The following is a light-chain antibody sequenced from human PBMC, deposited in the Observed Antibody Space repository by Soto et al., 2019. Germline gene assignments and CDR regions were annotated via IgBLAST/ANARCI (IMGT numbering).Light chain of an antibody. CDR3: QQYNNWPT. Sequence: ETVLTQSPVTLSVSPGETATLFCWAPPSVNMNLAWYQEKPGQAPRLLIYAASTRATGIPARFSGSGSGTEFTLTISSLQSEDSAIYYCQQYNNWPTFGQGTKVEIK. J-gene: IGKJ1*01. CDR1: PSVNMN. CDR2: AAS. V-gene: IGKV3-15*01.